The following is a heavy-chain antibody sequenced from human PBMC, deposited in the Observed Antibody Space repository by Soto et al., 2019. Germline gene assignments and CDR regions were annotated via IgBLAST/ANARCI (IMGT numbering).Heavy chain of an antibody. CDR1: GFTFNNYG. V-gene: IGHV3-33*01. CDR3: VRCDVELIGEFDY. CDR2: IWNDGIHE. Sequence: QVQLVESGGGVVQPGTSLRLSCAASGFTFNNYGMHWVRQAPGKGLDWVAVIWNDGIHEYYSDSVKGRFTISRDNSKNTVFLQMNNLRAEDTAVYYCVRCDVELIGEFDYWGQGTLVTVSS. D-gene: IGHD7-27*01. J-gene: IGHJ4*02.